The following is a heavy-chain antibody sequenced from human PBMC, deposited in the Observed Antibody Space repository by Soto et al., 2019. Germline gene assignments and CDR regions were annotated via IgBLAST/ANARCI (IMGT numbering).Heavy chain of an antibody. CDR3: ARVFGRLAWFDP. CDR1: GGSISSYY. J-gene: IGHJ5*02. V-gene: IGHV4-59*01. CDR2: IYYSGST. Sequence: PSETLSLTCTVSGGSISSYYWSWIRQPPGKGLEWIGYIYYSGSTNYNPSLKSRVTISVDTSKNQFSLKLSSVTAADTAVYYCARVFGRLAWFDPWGQGTLVTVSS. D-gene: IGHD3-3*01.